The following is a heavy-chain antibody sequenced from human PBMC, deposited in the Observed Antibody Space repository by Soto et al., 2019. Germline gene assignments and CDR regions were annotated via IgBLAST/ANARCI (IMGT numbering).Heavy chain of an antibody. J-gene: IGHJ4*02. CDR3: GRGMAGAGTAPRDY. CDR1: GFTFSSYA. V-gene: IGHV3-23*01. D-gene: IGHD6-19*01. CDR2: ISGSGGST. Sequence: GGSLRLSCAASGFTFSSYAMSWVRQAPGQGLEWVSAISGSGGSTYYADSVKGRFTISRDNSKNTLYLQMNSLRAADTAVYYWGRGMAGAGTAPRDYWGQGTLVTVSS.